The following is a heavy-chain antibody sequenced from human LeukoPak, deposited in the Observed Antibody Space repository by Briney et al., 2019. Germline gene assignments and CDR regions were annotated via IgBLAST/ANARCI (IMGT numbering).Heavy chain of an antibody. Sequence: ASVKVSCKAAGYTFTGYYMFWVRQAPGQGLEWMGRINPNSGGTDYAQKFQGRVTMTRDTSISTAYMELSRLRSDDTAVYYCARGYCSGGSCYSVENWFDPWGQGTLVTVSS. CDR1: GYTFTGYY. CDR2: INPNSGGT. CDR3: ARGYCSGGSCYSVENWFDP. D-gene: IGHD2-15*01. J-gene: IGHJ5*02. V-gene: IGHV1-2*06.